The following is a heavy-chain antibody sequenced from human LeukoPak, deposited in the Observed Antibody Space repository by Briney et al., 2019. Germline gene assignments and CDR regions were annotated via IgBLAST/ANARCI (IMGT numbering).Heavy chain of an antibody. J-gene: IGHJ4*02. D-gene: IGHD2-8*01. V-gene: IGHV3-30*03. CDR3: ARVRMYEPRWGFDY. Sequence: GGSLRLSCAGSGFTFSSYSLNWVRQAPGKGLEWVAVISYDGTDKYYADSLKGRFTISRDNSKNTLYLQMNSLRAEDTAVYYCARVRMYEPRWGFDYWGQGTLVTVSS. CDR2: ISYDGTDK. CDR1: GFTFSSYS.